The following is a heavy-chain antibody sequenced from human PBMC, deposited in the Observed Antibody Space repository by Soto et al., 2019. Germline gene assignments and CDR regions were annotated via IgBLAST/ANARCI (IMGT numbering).Heavy chain of an antibody. CDR2: VYYSGGA. V-gene: IGHV4-59*01. Sequence: PSETLSLTCTVSGGSISGYYWSWIRQPPGKGLEWIGNVYYSGGAKYNPSVKRRVSISVDTSKNHFSLNLSSVTAADTAVYYCTRDGDGRMTTNPYYYYGMDVWGPGITVTVSS. CDR1: GGSISGYY. J-gene: IGHJ6*02. D-gene: IGHD2-21*02. CDR3: TRDGDGRMTTNPYYYYGMDV.